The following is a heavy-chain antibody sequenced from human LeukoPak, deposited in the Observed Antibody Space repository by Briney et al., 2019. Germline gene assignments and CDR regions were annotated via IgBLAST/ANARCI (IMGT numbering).Heavy chain of an antibody. J-gene: IGHJ4*02. CDR3: ARDRTQYSSGWYLADY. V-gene: IGHV3-48*01. CDR1: GFTFSSYS. CDR2: ISSSSTI. D-gene: IGHD6-19*01. Sequence: PGGSLRLSCAASGFTFSSYSMNWVRQAPGKGLEWVSYISSSSTIYYADSVKGRFTISRDNAKNSLYLQMNSLRAEDTAVYYCARDRTQYSSGWYLADYWGQGTLVTVSS.